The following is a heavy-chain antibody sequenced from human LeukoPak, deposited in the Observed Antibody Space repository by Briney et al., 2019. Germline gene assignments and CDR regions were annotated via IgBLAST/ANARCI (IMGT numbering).Heavy chain of an antibody. CDR3: AREGGFYRPLDY. J-gene: IGHJ4*02. V-gene: IGHV4-4*02. CDR2: VHLDGRT. D-gene: IGHD3-3*01. Sequence: PSETLSLTCAVSGGSVSSTNWWTRFRQPPGKGLEWIGEVHLDGRTNYNPSLTGRLTMSVDLYENHISLKLTSVTAADTAVYYCAREGGFYRPLDYSGQGTLVTVSS. CDR1: GGSVSSTNW.